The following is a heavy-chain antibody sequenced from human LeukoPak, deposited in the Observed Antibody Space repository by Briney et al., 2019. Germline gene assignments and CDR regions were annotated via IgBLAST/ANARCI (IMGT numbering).Heavy chain of an antibody. D-gene: IGHD6-13*01. CDR3: ARDPSSWNGFFDS. CDR1: GFTFRSYW. J-gene: IGHJ4*02. CDR2: IETDGSST. Sequence: GGSLRLTCEASGFTFRSYWMHWVRQAPGKGLMWVSRIETDGSSTNYADSVKGRFTISRDNARNTVYLQMNSLRADDTVVYYCARDPSSWNGFFDSWGQGTLVTVSS. V-gene: IGHV3-74*01.